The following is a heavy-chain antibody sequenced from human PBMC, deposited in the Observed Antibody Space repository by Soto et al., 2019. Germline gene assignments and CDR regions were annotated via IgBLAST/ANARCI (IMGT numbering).Heavy chain of an antibody. J-gene: IGHJ6*02. CDR2: IYWADDK. CDR3: AHRISTPYSYYGMDV. V-gene: IGHV2-5*02. Sequence: QITLKESGPTLVKPTQTLTLTCTFSGFSLSTSGVGVGWIRQPPGKALEWLALIYWADDKRYSPSLKSRLSITQDTSKNQVVLTMTNMDPVDTATYYCAHRISTPYSYYGMDVWGQGTTVTVSS. CDR1: GFSLSTSGVG.